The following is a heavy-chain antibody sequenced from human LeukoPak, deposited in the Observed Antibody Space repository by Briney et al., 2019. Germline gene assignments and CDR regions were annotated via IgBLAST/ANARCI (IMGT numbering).Heavy chain of an antibody. CDR3: AKDISPMISQYFQH. CDR2: ISWDGGST. V-gene: IGHV3-43*01. D-gene: IGHD3-22*01. Sequence: GGSLRLSCAASGFTFDNYTMHWVRQAPGKGLEWVSLISWDGGSTSYADSVKGRFTISRDNSKNSLYLQMNSLRTEDTALYYCAKDISPMISQYFQHWGQGTLVTVTS. J-gene: IGHJ1*01. CDR1: GFTFDNYT.